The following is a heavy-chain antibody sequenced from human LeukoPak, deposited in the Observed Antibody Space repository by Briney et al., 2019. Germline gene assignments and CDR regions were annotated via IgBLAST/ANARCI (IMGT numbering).Heavy chain of an antibody. Sequence: GGSLRLSCAASGFTFSNYWMRWVRQAPGKGLEWVASIKQDGSEKYYVDSVKGRFIISRDNAKNSLYLQMNSLRAEDTALYYCARARVPGELNYWGQGTLVTVSS. J-gene: IGHJ4*02. V-gene: IGHV3-7*01. D-gene: IGHD3-10*01. CDR3: ARARVPGELNY. CDR2: IKQDGSEK. CDR1: GFTFSNYW.